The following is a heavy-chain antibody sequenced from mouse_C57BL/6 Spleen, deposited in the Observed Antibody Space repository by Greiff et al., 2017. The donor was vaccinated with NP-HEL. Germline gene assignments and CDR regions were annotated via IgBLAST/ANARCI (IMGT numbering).Heavy chain of an antibody. D-gene: IGHD1-1*01. Sequence: EVKLQESGPELVKPGASVKISCKASGYSFTGYYMNWVKQSPEKSLEWIGEINPSTGGTTYNQKFKAKATLTVDKSSSTAYMQLKSLTSEDSAVYYCARSITTVPAFAYWGQGTLVTVSA. J-gene: IGHJ3*01. CDR1: GYSFTGYY. V-gene: IGHV1-42*01. CDR2: INPSTGGT. CDR3: ARSITTVPAFAY.